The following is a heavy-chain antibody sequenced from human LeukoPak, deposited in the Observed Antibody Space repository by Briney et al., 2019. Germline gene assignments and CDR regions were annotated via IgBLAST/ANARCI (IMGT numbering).Heavy chain of an antibody. Sequence: ASVKVSCKVSGYTFSRYAMNWVRQAPGQGLEWMGWINTNTGHPTYAQGFTGRFVFSLDTSVSTAYLQISSLKAEDTAVYYCARDGSAGGFWGQETLVTVSS. V-gene: IGHV7-4-1*02. D-gene: IGHD3-10*01. CDR3: ARDGSAGGF. CDR1: GYTFSRYA. CDR2: INTNTGHP. J-gene: IGHJ4*02.